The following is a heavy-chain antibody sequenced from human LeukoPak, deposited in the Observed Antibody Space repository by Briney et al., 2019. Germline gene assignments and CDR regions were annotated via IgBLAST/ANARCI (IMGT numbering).Heavy chain of an antibody. J-gene: IGHJ4*02. V-gene: IGHV4-34*01. CDR1: GGSFSGYY. D-gene: IGHD3-22*01. CDR3: ARLGYYYDSSGYYLGRSQQKVVDY. Sequence: PSETLSLTCAVYGGSFSGYYWSWIRQPPGKGLEWIGSIYYSGSTYYNPSLKSRVTISVDTSKNQFSLKLSSVTAADTAVYYCARLGYYYDSSGYYLGRSQQKVVDYWGQGTLVTVSS. CDR2: IYYSGST.